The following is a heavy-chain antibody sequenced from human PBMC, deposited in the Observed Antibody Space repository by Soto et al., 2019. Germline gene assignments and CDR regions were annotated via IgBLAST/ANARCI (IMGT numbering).Heavy chain of an antibody. Sequence: GGSLRLSCAASGFTFSSYWMSWVRQAPGKGLEWVANIKQDGSEKYYVDSVKGRFTISRDNAKNSLYLQMNSLRAEDTAVYYCAGEIGENYDFWSGYRNNDAFDIWGQGTMVTVSS. J-gene: IGHJ3*02. V-gene: IGHV3-7*01. D-gene: IGHD3-3*01. CDR2: IKQDGSEK. CDR3: AGEIGENYDFWSGYRNNDAFDI. CDR1: GFTFSSYW.